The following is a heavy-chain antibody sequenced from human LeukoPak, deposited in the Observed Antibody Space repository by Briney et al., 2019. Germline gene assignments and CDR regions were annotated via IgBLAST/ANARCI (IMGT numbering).Heavy chain of an antibody. V-gene: IGHV3-7*01. Sequence: GGSLRLSCAASGFTFSTFWMNWVRQAPGKGLEWVANINQDGSVKYYVDSVKGRFTISRDNAKNSLYLQMNSLRAEDTARYYCARDLSSLDAFDIWGQGTMVTVSS. D-gene: IGHD2-2*01. CDR1: GFTFSTFW. CDR3: ARDLSSLDAFDI. CDR2: INQDGSVK. J-gene: IGHJ3*02.